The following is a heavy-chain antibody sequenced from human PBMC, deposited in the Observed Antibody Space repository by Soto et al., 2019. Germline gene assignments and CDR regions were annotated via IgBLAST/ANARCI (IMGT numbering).Heavy chain of an antibody. D-gene: IGHD6-13*01. Sequence: EVQLVESGGSLVKPGGSLRLSCAASGFTFSRYSMNWVRQAPGKGLEWVSCISGSASYMYYADSVKGRFTITRDSAKNSLYLQMNSLRVEDTAVYYCARGIAAAGTWGRSYLGQGTLVTVSS. CDR3: ARGIAAAGTWGRSY. CDR2: ISGSASYM. V-gene: IGHV3-21*01. CDR1: GFTFSRYS. J-gene: IGHJ4*02.